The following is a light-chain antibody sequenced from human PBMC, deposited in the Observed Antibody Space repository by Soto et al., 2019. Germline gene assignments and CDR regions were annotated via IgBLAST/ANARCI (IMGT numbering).Light chain of an antibody. J-gene: IGLJ2*01. CDR2: DVS. CDR1: SSDVGGSNY. V-gene: IGLV2-11*01. CDR3: CSYAGTSKV. Sequence: QSALTQPRSVSGSPGQSVTISCTGASSDVGGSNYVSWYQQHPGKAPKVMIYDVSNRPSGVPDRFSGSKSGNTASLTISGLQAEAEADYYCCSYAGTSKVFGGGTKLTVL.